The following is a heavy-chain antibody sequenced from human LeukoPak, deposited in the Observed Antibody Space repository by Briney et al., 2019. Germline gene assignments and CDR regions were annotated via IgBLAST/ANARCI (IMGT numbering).Heavy chain of an antibody. J-gene: IGHJ4*02. V-gene: IGHV4-59*01. CDR3: ARDEGGQLNYFDY. Sequence: PSETLSLTCTVSGGSIRSYYRNWIRQSPGKTLEWIGYIYYSGSTNYNPSLKSRVTISVDTSKSQFSLKLSSVTAADTAVYYCARDEGGQLNYFDYWGQGTLVTVSS. CDR2: IYYSGST. D-gene: IGHD2-2*01. CDR1: GGSIRSYY.